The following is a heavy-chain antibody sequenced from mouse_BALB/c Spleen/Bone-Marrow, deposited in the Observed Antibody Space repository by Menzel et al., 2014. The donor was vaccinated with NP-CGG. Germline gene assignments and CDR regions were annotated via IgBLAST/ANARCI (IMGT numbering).Heavy chain of an antibody. V-gene: IGHV4-1*02. Sequence: EVNVEESGGGLVQPGGSLKLSCAASGFDFGRYWMSWVRQAPGKGLEWIGEINPDSSTINYTPSLKDKFIISRDNAKNTLYLQMSKVRSEDTTLYYCARNWDVVFAYWGQGTLVTVSA. D-gene: IGHD4-1*01. CDR3: ARNWDVVFAY. CDR1: GFDFGRYW. J-gene: IGHJ3*01. CDR2: INPDSSTI.